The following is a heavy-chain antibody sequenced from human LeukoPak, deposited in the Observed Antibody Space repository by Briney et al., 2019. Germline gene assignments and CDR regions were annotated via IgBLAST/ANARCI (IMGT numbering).Heavy chain of an antibody. Sequence: GGSLRLSCEASGFTFSTFATHWVRQAPGKGPEWVAVIFDENNKFHADSVKGRFTISRDSSKNTLYLQMNSLRTEDTAVYYCARDPIAAAPDYFDYWGQGTLVTVSS. CDR2: IFDENNK. D-gene: IGHD6-6*01. J-gene: IGHJ4*02. V-gene: IGHV3-30*04. CDR1: GFTFSTFA. CDR3: ARDPIAAAPDYFDY.